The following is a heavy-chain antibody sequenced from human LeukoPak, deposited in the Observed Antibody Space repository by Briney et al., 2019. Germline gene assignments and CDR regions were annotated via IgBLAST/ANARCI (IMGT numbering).Heavy chain of an antibody. CDR1: GFTVSSNY. D-gene: IGHD2-2*01. CDR2: IYSGGST. Sequence: GGSLRLSCAASGFTVSSNYMSWVRQAPGKGLEWVSVIYSGGSTYYADSVKGRFTISRDNSKNTLYLQMNSLRAEDTAVYYCAGVYCSSTSCPLDYWGQGTLVTVSS. J-gene: IGHJ4*02. V-gene: IGHV3-53*01. CDR3: AGVYCSSTSCPLDY.